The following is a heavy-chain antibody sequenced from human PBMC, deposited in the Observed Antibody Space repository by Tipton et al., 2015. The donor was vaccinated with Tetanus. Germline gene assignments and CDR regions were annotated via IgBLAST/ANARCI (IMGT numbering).Heavy chain of an antibody. J-gene: IGHJ4*02. Sequence: SLRLSCAASGFTFDDYAMHWVRQAPGKGLEWVSGISWNSGSIGYADSVKGRFTISRDNAKNSLYLQMNSLRAEDTAVYYCARDIDVPGSSPYFDYWGQGTLVTVSS. CDR2: ISWNSGSI. CDR3: ARDIDVPGSSPYFDY. CDR1: GFTFDDYA. D-gene: IGHD1-1*01. V-gene: IGHV3-9*01.